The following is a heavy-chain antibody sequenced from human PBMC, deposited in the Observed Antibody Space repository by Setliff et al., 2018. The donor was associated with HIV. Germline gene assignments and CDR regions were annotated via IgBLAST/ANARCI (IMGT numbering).Heavy chain of an antibody. CDR3: HYNFWSGLYYFDY. CDR2: IYYSGST. V-gene: IGHV4-39*01. D-gene: IGHD3-3*01. CDR1: GGSISSSSYY. Sequence: SETLSLTCTVSGGSISSSSYYWGWIRQPPGKGLEWIGSIYYSGSTYYNPSLKSRVTISVDTSKNQFSLKPSSVTAADTAVYYCHYNFWSGLYYFDYWGQGTLVTVSS. J-gene: IGHJ4*02.